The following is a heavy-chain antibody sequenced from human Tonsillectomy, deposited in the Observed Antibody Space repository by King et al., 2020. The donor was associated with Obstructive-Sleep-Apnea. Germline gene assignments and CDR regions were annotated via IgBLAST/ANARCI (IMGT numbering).Heavy chain of an antibody. CDR1: GGFISSDY. J-gene: IGHJ6*02. D-gene: IGHD2-15*01. CDR2: SDYSGST. CDR3: ARTPFWWQPDAYYYGMDV. Sequence: QLQESGPGLVKPSDTLSLTCSVSGGFISSDYWSLIREPPGKGLEWIGYSDYSGSTNYNPSLTSRVTISVDTSKNQSSLKLISVTAADTAVYYCARTPFWWQPDAYYYGMDVWGQGTTVTVSS. V-gene: IGHV4-59*01.